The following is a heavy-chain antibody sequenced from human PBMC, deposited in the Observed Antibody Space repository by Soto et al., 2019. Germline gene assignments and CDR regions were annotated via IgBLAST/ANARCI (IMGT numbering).Heavy chain of an antibody. CDR3: AKDRTSSSWYGWFDF. CDR2: ISGSGGST. J-gene: IGHJ4*02. CDR1: GFTFRSYA. Sequence: PGGSLRLSCAASGFTFRSYAMSWVLQTPGKGLEWVSAISGSGGSTYYADSVKGRFTISRDNSKNTLYLQMNSLRAEDTAVYYCAKDRTSSSWYGWFDFWGQGTLVTVSS. D-gene: IGHD6-13*01. V-gene: IGHV3-23*01.